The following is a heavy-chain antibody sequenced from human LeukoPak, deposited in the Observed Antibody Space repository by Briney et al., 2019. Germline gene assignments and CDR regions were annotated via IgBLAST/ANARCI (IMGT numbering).Heavy chain of an antibody. D-gene: IGHD6-19*01. V-gene: IGHV3-30*18. Sequence: GGSLRLSCEASRFTFSDYAMHWVRQAPGKGLEWVAFISYDGGYKYNADSVKGRFTISRDNSKNTLYLQMNSLRAEDTAVYYCAKRVQAVAGDVDYWGQGTLVTVSS. CDR1: RFTFSDYA. J-gene: IGHJ4*02. CDR3: AKRVQAVAGDVDY. CDR2: ISYDGGYK.